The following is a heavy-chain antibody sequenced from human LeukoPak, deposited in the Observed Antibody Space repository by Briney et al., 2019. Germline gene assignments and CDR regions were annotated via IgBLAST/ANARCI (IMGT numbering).Heavy chain of an antibody. J-gene: IGHJ4*02. CDR3: AREQSMGGYSYGTFDY. Sequence: PSETLSLTCTVSGGSISSYYWSWIRQPAGKGLEWIGRIYTSGSTNYNPSLKSRVTMSVDTSKNQFSLKPSSVTAADTAVYYCAREQSMGGYSYGTFDYWGQGTLVTVSS. V-gene: IGHV4-4*07. D-gene: IGHD5-18*01. CDR2: IYTSGST. CDR1: GGSISSYY.